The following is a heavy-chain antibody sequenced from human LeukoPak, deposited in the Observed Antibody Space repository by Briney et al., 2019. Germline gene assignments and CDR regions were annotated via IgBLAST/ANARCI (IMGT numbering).Heavy chain of an antibody. CDR1: GGTFSSYA. J-gene: IGHJ6*03. CDR3: ARGRSSSSGYYYYYMDV. V-gene: IGHV1-69*04. Sequence: ASVKVSCKASGGTFSSYAISWVRQAPGQGLEWMGRIIPILGIANYAQKFQGRVTITADKSTSTAYMELSSLRSEDTAVYYCARGRSSSSGYYYYYMDVWGKGTTVTVSS. D-gene: IGHD6-6*01. CDR2: IIPILGIA.